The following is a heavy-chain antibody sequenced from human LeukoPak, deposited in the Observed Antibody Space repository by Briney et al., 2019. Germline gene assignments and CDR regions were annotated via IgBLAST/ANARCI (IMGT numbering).Heavy chain of an antibody. D-gene: IGHD2-15*01. J-gene: IGHJ5*02. CDR3: ARAGGRSWFDP. CDR1: GYSFTDKY. V-gene: IGHV1-2*06. Sequence: GASVKLSCKASGYSFTDKYMHWVRQAPGQGLEWMGRINPNSGGTNYAQKFQGRVTMTTDTSMSTAYMELSRLTSDDTAVYYCARAGGRSWFDPWGQGTLVTVSS. CDR2: INPNSGGT.